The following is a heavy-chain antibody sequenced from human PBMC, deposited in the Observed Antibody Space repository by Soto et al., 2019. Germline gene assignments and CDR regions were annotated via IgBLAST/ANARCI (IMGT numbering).Heavy chain of an antibody. CDR1: GFTFSNYA. CDR3: ARGYSYGLDV. CDR2: TSYDGSNT. Sequence: QVQLVESGGGVVQPGRSLRLSCAASGFTFSNYAMHWVRQAPGKGLEWVAVTSYDGSNTYYADSVTGRFTISRDKSKNTLYLQMNRLRAEDTAVYYCARGYSYGLDVWGQGTTVTVSS. J-gene: IGHJ6*02. D-gene: IGHD5-18*01. V-gene: IGHV3-30-3*01.